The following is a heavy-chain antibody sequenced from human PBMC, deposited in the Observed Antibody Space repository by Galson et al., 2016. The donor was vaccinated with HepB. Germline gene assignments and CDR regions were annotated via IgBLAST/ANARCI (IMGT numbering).Heavy chain of an antibody. D-gene: IGHD1-26*01. V-gene: IGHV4-39*01. CDR1: GSSVSSGSYY. CDR3: ARLQPSIVVAGFLLENWFDP. J-gene: IGHJ5*02. Sequence: SETLSLTCSVSGSSVSSGSYYWGWIRQPPGKGLEWIVSSDFGGSTFFNPSLESRVTVSVDTSKSQFSLQLGSVTAADTAVYYCARLQPSIVVAGFLLENWFDPWGQGTLVVVSS. CDR2: SDFGGST.